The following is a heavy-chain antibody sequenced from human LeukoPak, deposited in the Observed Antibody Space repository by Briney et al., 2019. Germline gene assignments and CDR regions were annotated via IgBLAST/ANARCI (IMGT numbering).Heavy chain of an antibody. J-gene: IGHJ5*02. Sequence: GSLRLSCAASGFTFSSYAMSWVRQAPGKGLEWVSAISGSGGSTYYADSVKGRFTISRDNSKNTLYLQMNSLRAEDTAVYYCAKAAEYSSSWGNWFDPWGQGTLVTVSS. CDR2: ISGSGGST. CDR3: AKAAEYSSSWGNWFDP. V-gene: IGHV3-23*01. D-gene: IGHD6-6*01. CDR1: GFTFSSYA.